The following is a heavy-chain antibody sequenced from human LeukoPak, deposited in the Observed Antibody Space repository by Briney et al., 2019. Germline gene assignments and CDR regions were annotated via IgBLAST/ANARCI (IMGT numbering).Heavy chain of an antibody. CDR1: GGSISSSSYY. J-gene: IGHJ4*02. CDR3: ASLLWFGELFVNYFDY. CDR2: IYYSGST. Sequence: SETLSLTCTVSGGSISSSSYYWGWIRQPPGKGLEWIGSIYYSGSTYYNPSLKSRVTISVDTSKNQFSLKLSSVTAVDTAVYYCASLLWFGELFVNYFDYWGQGTLVTVSS. V-gene: IGHV4-39*07. D-gene: IGHD3-10*01.